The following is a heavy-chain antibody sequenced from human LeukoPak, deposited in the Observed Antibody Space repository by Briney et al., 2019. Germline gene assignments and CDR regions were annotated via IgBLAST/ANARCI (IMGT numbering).Heavy chain of an antibody. CDR1: GFTLSSYW. V-gene: IGHV3-74*01. CDR2: IESGGRT. J-gene: IGHJ1*01. Sequence: GGSLRLSRAASGFTLSSYWMHWGRQAPGEGLGWVSRIESGGRTNYADSVKGRFTISRDNAKNTVSLQMNSLRAEDTGVYYCARAPSEIGGYYPEYIQHWGQGTLVIVSS. CDR3: ARAPSEIGGYYPEYIQH. D-gene: IGHD3-22*01.